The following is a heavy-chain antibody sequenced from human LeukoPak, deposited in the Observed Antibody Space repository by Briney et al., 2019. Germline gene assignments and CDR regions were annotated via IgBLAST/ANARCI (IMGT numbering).Heavy chain of an antibody. CDR3: ARGESLSPFDY. CDR2: INPSDRST. V-gene: IGHV1-46*01. Sequence: ASVKVSCKTSGYRFTTSYIHWVRQAPGHGLEWMGIINPSDRSTNYAQKFQGRVTMTRDTSTSTVYMGLSSLGSDDTAVYYCARGESLSPFDYWGQGTLVTVSS. CDR1: GYRFTTSY. J-gene: IGHJ4*02.